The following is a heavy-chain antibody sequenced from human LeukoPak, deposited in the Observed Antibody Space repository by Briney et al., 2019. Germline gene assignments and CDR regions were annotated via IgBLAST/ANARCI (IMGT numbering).Heavy chain of an antibody. CDR3: AYPGYYYYGMDV. D-gene: IGHD3-10*01. CDR1: GYTFTSYG. CDR2: ISAYNGNT. Sequence: ASVKVSCKASGYTFTSYGISWVRQAPGQGLEWMGWISAYNGNTNYAQELQGRVTMTTDTSTSTAYMELRSLRSEDTAVYYCAYPGYYYYGMDVWGQGTTVTVSS. J-gene: IGHJ6*02. V-gene: IGHV1-18*04.